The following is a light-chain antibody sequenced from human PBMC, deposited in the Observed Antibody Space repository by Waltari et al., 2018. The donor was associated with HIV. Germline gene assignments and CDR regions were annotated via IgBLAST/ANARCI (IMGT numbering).Light chain of an antibody. CDR1: ESVSSN. Sequence: EIVLTQSPATLSVSPGDRVPLSYRASESVSSNLAWYQQKPGQAPRLVFYGASSRATGIPDRFSGSGSGTEFTLTISSLQSEDFAVYYCQEYNNWPWTFGQGTKVEIK. CDR2: GAS. CDR3: QEYNNWPWT. V-gene: IGKV3-15*01. J-gene: IGKJ1*01.